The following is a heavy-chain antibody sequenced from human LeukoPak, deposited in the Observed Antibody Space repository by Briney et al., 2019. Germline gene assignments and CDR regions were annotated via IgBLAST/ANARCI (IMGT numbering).Heavy chain of an antibody. CDR2: ISTGSGTI. CDR1: GFIFSSYS. Sequence: GGSLRLSCAASGFIFSSYSVNWVRQAPGKGLEWVSYISTGSGTISYADSVRGRFAISRDNAKNSLYLQMNSLRDEDTAVYYCARDLHYGFDYWGQGTLVTVSS. CDR3: ARDLHYGFDY. D-gene: IGHD4-17*01. V-gene: IGHV3-48*02. J-gene: IGHJ4*02.